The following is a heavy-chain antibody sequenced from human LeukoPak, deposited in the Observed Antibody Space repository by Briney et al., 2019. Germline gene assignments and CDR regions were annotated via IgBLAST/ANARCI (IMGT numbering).Heavy chain of an antibody. CDR3: ATLGRMGTPTY. J-gene: IGHJ4*02. CDR2: IYHSGST. D-gene: IGHD4-23*01. V-gene: IGHV4-39*07. Sequence: RPSETLSLTCTVSGASISGSTYYWGWIRQPPGKGLEWIGEIYHSGSTNYNPSLKSRVTISLDTSKNHFSLKLSSVTAADTAVYYCATLGRMGTPTYWGQGTLVTVYS. CDR1: GASISGSTYY.